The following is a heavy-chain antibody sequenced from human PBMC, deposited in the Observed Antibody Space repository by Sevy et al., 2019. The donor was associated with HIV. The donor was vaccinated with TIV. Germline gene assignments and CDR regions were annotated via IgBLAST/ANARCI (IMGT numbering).Heavy chain of an antibody. CDR3: ARESGYTVNWSPGDH. CDR1: GLTFNSHA. CDR2: ISYNGGHT. D-gene: IGHD1-1*01. J-gene: IGHJ4*02. Sequence: GGSLRLSCKASGLTFNSHAMQWVRQAPGKGLEWVAVISYNGGHTFYGDSVKGRFIISRDNSKNTLYLEMNSLKVEDTALYYCARESGYTVNWSPGDHWGQGTLVTVSS. V-gene: IGHV3-30-3*01.